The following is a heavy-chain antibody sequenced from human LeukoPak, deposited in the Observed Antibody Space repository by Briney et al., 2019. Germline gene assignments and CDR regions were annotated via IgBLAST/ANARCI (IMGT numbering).Heavy chain of an antibody. CDR2: IYYSGST. V-gene: IGHV4-59*01. Sequence: PSETLSLTCTVSGGSISSYYWSWIRQPPGKGLEWIGYIYYSGSTNYNPSLKSRVTISVDTSKNLFSLKLSSVTAADTAVYYCATYLIAAAGNWFDPWGQGTLVTVSS. CDR3: ATYLIAAAGNWFDP. CDR1: GGSISSYY. D-gene: IGHD6-13*01. J-gene: IGHJ5*02.